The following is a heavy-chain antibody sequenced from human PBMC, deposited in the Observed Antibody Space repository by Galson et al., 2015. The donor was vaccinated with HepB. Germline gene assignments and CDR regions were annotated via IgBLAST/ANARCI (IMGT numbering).Heavy chain of an antibody. V-gene: IGHV3-74*01. D-gene: IGHD3-10*01. J-gene: IGHJ4*02. CDR1: GFTFSNSW. Sequence: SLRLSCAASGFTFSNSWMHWVRQTSGKGLVWVSRINTDGSSATYADSVKGRFTISRDNAKNTLYLQMNSLRAEDTAVYYCISSYWGAPNYWGQGTLVTVSS. CDR2: INTDGSSA. CDR3: ISSYWGAPNY.